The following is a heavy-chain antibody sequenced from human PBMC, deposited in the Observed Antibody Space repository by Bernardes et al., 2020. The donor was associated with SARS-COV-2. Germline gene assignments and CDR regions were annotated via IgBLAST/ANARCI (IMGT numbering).Heavy chain of an antibody. D-gene: IGHD3-9*01. CDR3: ARGFYNGDFDSPRFDP. J-gene: IGHJ5*02. CDR2: VSTTDGST. V-gene: IGHV1-18*01. Sequence: ASVKVSCKASGYTFTRYGISWVRQAPGQGLEWMGWVSTTDGSTNYGQNLQGRVTMTTDISTSTVYMEVRSLKSDDTAVYYCARGFYNGDFDSPRFDPWGQGTLVTVSS. CDR1: GYTFTRYG.